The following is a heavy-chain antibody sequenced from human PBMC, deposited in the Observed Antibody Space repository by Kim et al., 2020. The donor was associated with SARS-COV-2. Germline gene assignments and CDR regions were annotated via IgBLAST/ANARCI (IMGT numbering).Heavy chain of an antibody. J-gene: IGHJ4*02. Sequence: SVKVSCKASGGTFSSYAISWVRQAPGQGLEWMGGIIPIFGTANYAQKFQGRVTITADESTSTAYMELSSLRSEDTAVYYCARDLGRFLEWPAHWGQGTLVTVSS. D-gene: IGHD3-3*01. CDR1: GGTFSSYA. V-gene: IGHV1-69*13. CDR3: ARDLGRFLEWPAH. CDR2: IIPIFGTA.